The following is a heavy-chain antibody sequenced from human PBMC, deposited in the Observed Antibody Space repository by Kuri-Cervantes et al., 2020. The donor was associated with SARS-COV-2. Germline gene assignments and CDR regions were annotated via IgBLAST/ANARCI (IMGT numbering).Heavy chain of an antibody. CDR1: GDSVSSNSAA. CDR3: ARDRDLAGGMDV. Sequence: LRLSCAISGDSVSSNSAAWNWIRQSPSRGLEWLGRTFYRSKWYNDYAVSVKSRITINPDTSKNQFSLQPNSVTPEDTAVYYCARDRDLAGGMDVWGQGTTVTVSS. CDR2: TFYRSKWYN. D-gene: IGHD6-13*01. J-gene: IGHJ6*02. V-gene: IGHV6-1*01.